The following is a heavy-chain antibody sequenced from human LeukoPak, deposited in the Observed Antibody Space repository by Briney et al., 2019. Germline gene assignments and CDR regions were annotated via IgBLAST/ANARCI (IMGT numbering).Heavy chain of an antibody. CDR2: ISGSGGST. V-gene: IGHV3-23*01. D-gene: IGHD3-22*01. CDR1: GFTFGSYA. Sequence: PGGSLRLSCAASGFTFGSYAMSWVRQAPGKGLEWVSAISGSGGSTYYADSVKGRFTISRDNSKNTLYLQMNSLRAEDTAVYYCAKDAHYYDSSGYYYWGQGTLVTVSS. J-gene: IGHJ4*02. CDR3: AKDAHYYDSSGYYY.